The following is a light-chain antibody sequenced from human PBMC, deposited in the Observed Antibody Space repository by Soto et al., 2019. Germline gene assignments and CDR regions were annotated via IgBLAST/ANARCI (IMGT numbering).Light chain of an antibody. V-gene: IGKV3-11*01. Sequence: EIVLTQSPATLSLSPGERATLSCRASQSVSSYLSWYQQKPGQAPRLLIYDASNRATGIPARFSVSGSGTDFTLTISSLEPEDFAVYYCQQGSNWPPGLTFGGGTTVEIK. CDR3: QQGSNWPPGLT. CDR1: QSVSSY. J-gene: IGKJ4*01. CDR2: DAS.